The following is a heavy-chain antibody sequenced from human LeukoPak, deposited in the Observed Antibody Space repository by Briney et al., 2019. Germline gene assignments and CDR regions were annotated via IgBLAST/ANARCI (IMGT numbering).Heavy chain of an antibody. CDR2: ISSSGSTI. CDR3: AKEGPLFRDSSSWGDY. CDR1: GFTFSSYS. D-gene: IGHD6-13*01. V-gene: IGHV3-48*04. J-gene: IGHJ4*02. Sequence: GGSLRLSCAASGFTFSSYSMNWVRQAPGKGLEWVSYISSSGSTIYYADSVKGRFTISRDNAKNSLYLQMNSLRAEDTAVYYCAKEGPLFRDSSSWGDYWGQGTLVTVSS.